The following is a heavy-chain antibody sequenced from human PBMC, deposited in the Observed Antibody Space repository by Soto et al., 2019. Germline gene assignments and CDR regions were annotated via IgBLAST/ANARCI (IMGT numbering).Heavy chain of an antibody. CDR1: GFTFSSYG. D-gene: IGHD5-12*01. CDR3: AKDWGIEMATIITYYYGMDV. CDR2: ISYDGSNK. J-gene: IGHJ6*02. V-gene: IGHV3-30*18. Sequence: PGGSLRLSCAASGFTFSSYGMHWVRQAPGKGLEWVAVISYDGSNKYYADSVKGRFTISRDNSKDTLYLQMNSLRAEDTAVYYCAKDWGIEMATIITYYYGMDVWGQGTTVTVSS.